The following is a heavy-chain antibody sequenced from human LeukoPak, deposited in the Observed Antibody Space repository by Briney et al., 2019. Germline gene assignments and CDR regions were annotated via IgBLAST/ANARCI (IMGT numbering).Heavy chain of an antibody. CDR3: ARDNYYCDSSGYYYVGYYFDY. J-gene: IGHJ4*02. V-gene: IGHV4-34*01. D-gene: IGHD3-22*01. Sequence: PSETLSLTCAVYGGSFSGYYWTWIRQPPGKGLEWIGEMNHSGSANYNPSLKSRVTISVDTSKNQFSLKLSSVTAADTAVYYCARDNYYCDSSGYYYVGYYFDYWGQGTLVTVSS. CDR1: GGSFSGYY. CDR2: MNHSGSA.